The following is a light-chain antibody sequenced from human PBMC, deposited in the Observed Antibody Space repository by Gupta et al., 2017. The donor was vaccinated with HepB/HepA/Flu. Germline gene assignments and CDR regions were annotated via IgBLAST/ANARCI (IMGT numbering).Light chain of an antibody. V-gene: IGKV1-33*01. CDR3: QHKDNLLLT. CDR2: DAS. Sequence: DIQMTQSPSSLAASGVDRVTITSQASQEIGNSLNWYQQKPGKAPKLLIYDASTGERGVPSRFSGGGYGTYFTFTISSRQPEDFATYYCQHKDNLLLTFGQGTXLDIK. CDR1: QEIGNS. J-gene: IGKJ5*01.